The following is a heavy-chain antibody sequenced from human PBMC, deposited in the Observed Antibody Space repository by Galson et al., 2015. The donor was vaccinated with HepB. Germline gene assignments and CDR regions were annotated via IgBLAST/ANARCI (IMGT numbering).Heavy chain of an antibody. Sequence: SCKASGDTFSSYHIQWVRQAPGQGLEWVGTIHPGNGATNYAQKFRGRVTMTRDTSTNTVYMELSSLRFEDTAVYYCARGPGTMLYFDYWGQGTLVTVSS. CDR1: GDTFSSYH. CDR2: IHPGNGAT. D-gene: IGHD1-14*01. V-gene: IGHV1-46*01. J-gene: IGHJ4*02. CDR3: ARGPGTMLYFDY.